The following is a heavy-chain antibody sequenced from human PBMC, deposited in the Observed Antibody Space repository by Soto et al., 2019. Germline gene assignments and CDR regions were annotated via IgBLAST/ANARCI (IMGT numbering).Heavy chain of an antibody. CDR3: AKVPAATDYYYYGMDV. V-gene: IGHV1-69*01. Sequence: QVQLVQSGAEVKKPGSSVKVSCKASGGTFSSYAISWVRQAPGQGLEWMGGIIPIFGTANYAQKFQGRVTITADESTSKAYMELSSLRSEDTAVYYCAKVPAATDYYYYGMDVWGQGTTVTVSS. CDR1: GGTFSSYA. CDR2: IIPIFGTA. D-gene: IGHD2-2*01. J-gene: IGHJ6*02.